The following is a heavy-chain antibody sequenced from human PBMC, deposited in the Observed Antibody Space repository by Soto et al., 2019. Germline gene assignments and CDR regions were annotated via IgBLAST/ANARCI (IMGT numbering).Heavy chain of an antibody. CDR2: IYHTGTT. D-gene: IGHD3-22*01. J-gene: IGHJ5*02. CDR1: GGSINRGGYS. Sequence: SETRSVRGTVSGGSINRGGYSGTWIRQAPRKGLEWIGYIYHTGTTYYNTSLKSRVTVSVDRSKNQFSLKMSSVTAADTAVYYCARGINYYDSSGDSWFDPWGQGTLVTVSS. V-gene: IGHV4-30-2*01. CDR3: ARGINYYDSSGDSWFDP.